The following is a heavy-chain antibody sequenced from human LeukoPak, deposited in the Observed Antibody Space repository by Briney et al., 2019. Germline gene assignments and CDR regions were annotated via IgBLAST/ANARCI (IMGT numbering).Heavy chain of an antibody. D-gene: IGHD3-10*01. V-gene: IGHV3-64*01. CDR2: ISSNGGST. CDR3: ARGEAKMYYYGSGTFDY. J-gene: IGHJ4*02. Sequence: PGGSLRHSCAASGFTFSSYAMHWVRQAPGKGLEYVSAISSNGGSTYYANSVKGRFTISRDNSKNTLYLQMGSLRAEDMAVYYCARGEAKMYYYGSGTFDYWGQGTLVTVSS. CDR1: GFTFSSYA.